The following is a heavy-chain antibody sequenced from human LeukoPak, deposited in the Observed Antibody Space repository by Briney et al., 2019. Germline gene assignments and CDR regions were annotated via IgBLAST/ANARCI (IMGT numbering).Heavy chain of an antibody. J-gene: IGHJ4*02. V-gene: IGHV3-21*04. CDR3: ARDGTAVGINYDY. D-gene: IGHD6-13*01. CDR2: IGTSTSYI. Sequence: GGSLRLSCAASGFTFSTYIMNWVRQTPGKGLEWVSSIGTSTSYIYYADSVKGRFTISRDNAKNSLYLQMNSLRAEDTAVYYCARDGTAVGINYDYWGQGTLVTVSS. CDR1: GFTFSTYI.